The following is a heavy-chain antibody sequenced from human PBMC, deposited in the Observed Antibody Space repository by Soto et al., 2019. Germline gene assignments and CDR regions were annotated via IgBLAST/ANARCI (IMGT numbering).Heavy chain of an antibody. Sequence: QVQLVQSGAEVKKPGASVKVSCKASGYTFTGYYMHWVRQAPGQGLEWMGWINPNSGGTNYAQKFSGKVTKTRDTSISTAYMELSRLRSDDTAVYYCARGDGTQWLVKTTLGPYFDYWGQGTLVTVSS. V-gene: IGHV1-2*02. J-gene: IGHJ4*02. CDR3: ARGDGTQWLVKTTLGPYFDY. D-gene: IGHD6-19*01. CDR2: INPNSGGT. CDR1: GYTFTGYY.